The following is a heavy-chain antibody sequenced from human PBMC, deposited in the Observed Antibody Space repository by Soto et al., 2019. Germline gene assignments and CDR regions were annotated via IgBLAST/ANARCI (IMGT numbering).Heavy chain of an antibody. CDR3: ARDREYYYDSSGYRAFDI. D-gene: IGHD3-22*01. V-gene: IGHV1-69*13. CDR2: IIPIFGTA. Sequence: GASVKVSCKASGGTFSSYAISWVRQAPGQGLEWMGGIIPIFGTANYAQKFQGRVTITADESTSTAYMELSSLRSEDTAVYYCARDREYYYDSSGYRAFDIWGQGTMVT. J-gene: IGHJ3*02. CDR1: GGTFSSYA.